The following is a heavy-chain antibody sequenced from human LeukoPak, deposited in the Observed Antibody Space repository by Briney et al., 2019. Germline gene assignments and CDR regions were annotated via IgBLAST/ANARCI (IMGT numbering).Heavy chain of an antibody. V-gene: IGHV4-4*07. CDR2: IYTSGST. CDR3: ARDRSIAAAGVDYFDY. CDR1: GGSISSYY. Sequence: PSETLSLTCTVSGGSISSYYWSWIRQPAGKGLEWIGRIYTSGSTNYNPSLKTRFTMSVDTSKNQFSLKLSSVTAADTAVYYCARDRSIAAAGVDYFDYWGQGTLVTVSS. J-gene: IGHJ4*02. D-gene: IGHD6-13*01.